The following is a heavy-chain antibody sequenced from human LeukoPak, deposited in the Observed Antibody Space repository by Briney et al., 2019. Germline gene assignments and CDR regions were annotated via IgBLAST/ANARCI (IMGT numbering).Heavy chain of an antibody. V-gene: IGHV3-30*04. CDR1: GFTFSSYA. CDR3: AKDRNSVGSSYNY. Sequence: PGGSLRLSCAASGFTFSSYAMHWVRQAPGKGLEWVAVISYDGSNKYYADSVKGRFTISRDNSKNTLYLQMNSLRAEDTAVYYCAKDRNSVGSSYNYWGQGTLVTVSS. CDR2: ISYDGSNK. J-gene: IGHJ4*02. D-gene: IGHD6-6*01.